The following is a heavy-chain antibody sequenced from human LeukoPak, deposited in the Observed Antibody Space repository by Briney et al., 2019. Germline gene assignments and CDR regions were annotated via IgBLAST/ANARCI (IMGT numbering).Heavy chain of an antibody. CDR1: GYTFTSYD. Sequence: VASVKVSCKASGYTFTSYDINWVRQATGQGLEWMGWMNPNSGNTGYAQKFQGRVTMTRNTSISTAYMELSSLRSEDTAVYYCARSEATVTTGWFDPWGQGTLVTVSS. D-gene: IGHD4-17*01. V-gene: IGHV1-8*01. J-gene: IGHJ5*02. CDR3: ARSEATVTTGWFDP. CDR2: MNPNSGNT.